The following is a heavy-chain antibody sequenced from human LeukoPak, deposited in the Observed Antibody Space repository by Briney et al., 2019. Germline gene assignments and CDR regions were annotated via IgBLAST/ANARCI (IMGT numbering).Heavy chain of an antibody. J-gene: IGHJ5*02. D-gene: IGHD3-10*01. Sequence: PGGSLRLSCAASGFTFSSYWMHWVRQAPGKGLVWVSRINSDGSSTSYADSVKGRFTISRDKAKNTLYLQMNSLRAEDTAVYYCASSYGSGGDWFDPWGQGTLVTVSS. V-gene: IGHV3-74*01. CDR2: INSDGSST. CDR3: ASSYGSGGDWFDP. CDR1: GFTFSSYW.